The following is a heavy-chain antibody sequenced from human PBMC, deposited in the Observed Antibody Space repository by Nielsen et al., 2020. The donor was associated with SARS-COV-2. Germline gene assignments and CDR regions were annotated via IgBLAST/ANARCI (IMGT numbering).Heavy chain of an antibody. CDR2: IGTAGDT. J-gene: IGHJ3*02. Sequence: GESLKISCAASGFTFSSYDMHWVRQATGKGLEWVSAIGTAGDTYYPGSAKGRFTISRENAKNSLYLQMNSLRAGDTAVYYCAREGGYGAFDIWGQGTMVTVSS. CDR1: GFTFSSYD. V-gene: IGHV3-13*01. D-gene: IGHD5-12*01. CDR3: AREGGYGAFDI.